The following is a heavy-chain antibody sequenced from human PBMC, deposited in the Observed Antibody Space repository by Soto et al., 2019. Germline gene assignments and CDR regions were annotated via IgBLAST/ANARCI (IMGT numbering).Heavy chain of an antibody. CDR2: SNHSGST. V-gene: IGHV4-34*01. J-gene: IGHJ6*03. D-gene: IGHD3-10*01. Sequence: SESLSLTSAVYRGSFSDYYWGWIRQPPGKGLEWIGESNHSGSTNYNPSLKSRVTIAVDTSKNQFSLKLSSVTAADTAVYYCARAGARNYYYYYYYMHVWGKGTTVTVSS. CDR3: ARAGARNYYYYYYYMHV. CDR1: RGSFSDYY.